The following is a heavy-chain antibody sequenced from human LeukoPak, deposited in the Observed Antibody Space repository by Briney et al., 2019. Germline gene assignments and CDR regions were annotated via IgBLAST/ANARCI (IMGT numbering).Heavy chain of an antibody. CDR1: GYTFTSYG. CDR3: ARERGVLRTYYYGSGSFDY. J-gene: IGHJ4*02. Sequence: ASVKVSCKASGYTFTSYGISWVRQAPGQGLEWMGWISAYNGNTNYAQKLQGRVTMTTDTSTSTAYMELRSLRSDDTAVYYCARERGVLRTYYYGSGSFDYWGQGTLVTVSS. CDR2: ISAYNGNT. V-gene: IGHV1-18*01. D-gene: IGHD3-10*01.